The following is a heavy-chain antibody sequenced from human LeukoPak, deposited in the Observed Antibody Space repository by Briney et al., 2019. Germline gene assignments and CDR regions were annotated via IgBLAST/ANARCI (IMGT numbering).Heavy chain of an antibody. J-gene: IGHJ6*03. V-gene: IGHV1-2*02. CDR2: INPNSGVT. Sequence: ASVKVSCKASGYTFSGFYIHWVRQAPGQGLEWMGWINPNSGVTNYAQKLQGRVTITRDTSIDTAYMQLGRLRSDDTAVYYCAKDRYGDYEAPFHYYMDAWGRGTTVTVSS. CDR3: AKDRYGDYEAPFHYYMDA. CDR1: GYTFSGFY. D-gene: IGHD5-12*01.